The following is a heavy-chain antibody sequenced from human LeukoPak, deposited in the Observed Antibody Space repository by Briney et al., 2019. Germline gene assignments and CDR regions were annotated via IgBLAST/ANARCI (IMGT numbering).Heavy chain of an antibody. D-gene: IGHD3-3*01. V-gene: IGHV1-2*02. CDR1: GYTFTGYY. CDR3: AREGYDFWSGYPSNWFDP. CDR2: INPNSGGT. Sequence: ASVKVSCKASGYTFTGYYMHWVRQAPGQGLEWMGWINPNSGGTNYAQKLQGRVTMTTDTSTSTAYMELRSLRSDDTAVYYCAREGYDFWSGYPSNWFDPWGQGTLVTVS. J-gene: IGHJ5*02.